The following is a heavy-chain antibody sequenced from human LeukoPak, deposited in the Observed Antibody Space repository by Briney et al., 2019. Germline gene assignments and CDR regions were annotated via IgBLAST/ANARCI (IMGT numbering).Heavy chain of an antibody. CDR1: GFTFSSYW. V-gene: IGHV3-7*03. Sequence: PGGSLRLSCAASGFTFSSYWMSWVRQAPGKGLEWVANIKQDGSGKYYVDSVKGRFAISRDNAENSLYLHMNSLRAEDTAVYYCAREGGVAIPAAALDYWGRGILVTVSS. D-gene: IGHD2-2*01. CDR2: IKQDGSGK. J-gene: IGHJ4*02. CDR3: AREGGVAIPAAALDY.